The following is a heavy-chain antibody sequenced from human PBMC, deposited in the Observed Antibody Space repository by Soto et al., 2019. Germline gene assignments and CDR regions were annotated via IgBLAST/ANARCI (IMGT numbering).Heavy chain of an antibody. Sequence: PGGSLRLSGAASGFTFSSYGMHWVRQARGKGLEWVAVISYDGSNKYYADSVKGRFTISRDNSKNTLYLQMNSLRAEDTAVYYCAKSYYDFWSGYYRDYYYYGMDVWGQGTTVTVSS. D-gene: IGHD3-3*01. CDR2: ISYDGSNK. V-gene: IGHV3-30*18. CDR3: AKSYYDFWSGYYRDYYYYGMDV. J-gene: IGHJ6*02. CDR1: GFTFSSYG.